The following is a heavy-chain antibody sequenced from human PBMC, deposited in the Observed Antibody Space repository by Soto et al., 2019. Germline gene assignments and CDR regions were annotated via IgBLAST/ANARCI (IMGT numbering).Heavy chain of an antibody. CDR3: AKGLGYGSSTSCYDDAFDI. J-gene: IGHJ3*02. Sequence: EVQLVESGGGLVQPGRSLRLSCAASGFTFDDYAMHWVRQAPGKGLEWVSGISWNSGSIGYADSVKGRFTISRDNAKNSLYLQMNSLGAEDPALYYCAKGLGYGSSTSCYDDAFDIWGQGTMVTVSS. D-gene: IGHD2-2*01. V-gene: IGHV3-9*01. CDR1: GFTFDDYA. CDR2: ISWNSGSI.